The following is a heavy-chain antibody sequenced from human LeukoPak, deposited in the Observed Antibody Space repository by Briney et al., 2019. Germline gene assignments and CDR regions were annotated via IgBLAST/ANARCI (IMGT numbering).Heavy chain of an antibody. J-gene: IGHJ4*02. CDR2: INPNSGDT. Sequence: ASVKVSCKASGYTFTSYYMHWVRQAPGQGLEWMGWINPNSGDTNYAEKFQGRVTMTRDTSISTAYMDLRRLRSDDTAVYYCARDDQPYGSGSYYWGQGTLVTVSS. CDR3: ARDDQPYGSGSYY. D-gene: IGHD3-10*01. V-gene: IGHV1-2*02. CDR1: GYTFTSYY.